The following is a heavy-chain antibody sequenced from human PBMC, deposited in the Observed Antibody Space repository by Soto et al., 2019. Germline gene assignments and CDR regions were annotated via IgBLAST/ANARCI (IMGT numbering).Heavy chain of an antibody. D-gene: IGHD1-7*01. J-gene: IGHJ4*02. V-gene: IGHV1-18*04. Sequence: QVQLVQSGVELKKTGASVKVSCQASDFTLTNYGITWVRQAPGQGLEWMGWISAYNGNTKYAQKVQGRVTLTTDTSTNTVYMELRNLRSVDTAVYYCVKSGGEAELLILDYWGQGTRLTVS. CDR2: ISAYNGNT. CDR1: DFTLTNYG. CDR3: VKSGGEAELLILDY.